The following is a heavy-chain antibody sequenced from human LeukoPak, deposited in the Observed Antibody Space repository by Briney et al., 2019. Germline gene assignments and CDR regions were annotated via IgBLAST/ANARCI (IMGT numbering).Heavy chain of an antibody. D-gene: IGHD3-10*01. J-gene: IGHJ4*02. CDR2: VSPDGGST. Sequence: GGSLRLSCAASGFTFSSYWMHWVRQAPGKGLVWVSRVSPDGGSTAYADSVKGRFTISRDNAKNTLYLQMNSLRVEDTAVYYCARVGYCSSGPFSYFDYWGQGTLVTVSS. CDR3: ARVGYCSSGPFSYFDY. CDR1: GFTFSSYW. V-gene: IGHV3-74*03.